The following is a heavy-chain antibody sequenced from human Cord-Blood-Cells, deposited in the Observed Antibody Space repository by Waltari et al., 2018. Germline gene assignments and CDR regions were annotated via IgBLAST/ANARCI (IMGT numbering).Heavy chain of an antibody. Sequence: QLQLQESGPGLVKPSETLSLTCTVAGGSTSSSSYHWCGVRQPPGKGLEWIGIIYSRGRTYYNPSLKSRVTISVDTSKNQFSLKLSSVTAADTAVYYCARHEGSYYYMDVWGKGTTVTVSS. CDR1: GGSTSSSSYH. CDR3: ARHEGSYYYMDV. J-gene: IGHJ6*03. CDR2: IYSRGRT. V-gene: IGHV4-39*01.